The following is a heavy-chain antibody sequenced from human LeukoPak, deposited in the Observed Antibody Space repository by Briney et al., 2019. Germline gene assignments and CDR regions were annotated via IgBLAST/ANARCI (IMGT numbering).Heavy chain of an antibody. Sequence: SETLSLTCTVSGGSISSYYWSWIRQPPGKGLEWIGYIYYSGSTNYNPSLKSRVTISVDTSKNQFSLKLSSVTAADTAVYYCERGGDFWSDGFDPWGQGTLVTVSS. CDR3: ERGGDFWSDGFDP. CDR2: IYYSGST. V-gene: IGHV4-59*01. J-gene: IGHJ5*02. CDR1: GGSISSYY. D-gene: IGHD3-3*01.